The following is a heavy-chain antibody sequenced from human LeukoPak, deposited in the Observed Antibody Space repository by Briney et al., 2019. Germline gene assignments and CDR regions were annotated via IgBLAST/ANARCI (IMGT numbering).Heavy chain of an antibody. Sequence: PSQTLSLTCPVSGGPISSGGYYWSWFRRPPGKSLEGIGRIYTSGSTNYNPSLKSRVTISVDTSKNQFSLKLSSVTAADTAVYYCARGSYSSGWSPGYYFDYWGQGTLVTVSS. CDR1: GGPISSGGYY. J-gene: IGHJ4*02. CDR3: ARGSYSSGWSPGYYFDY. D-gene: IGHD6-19*01. CDR2: IYTSGST. V-gene: IGHV4-61*02.